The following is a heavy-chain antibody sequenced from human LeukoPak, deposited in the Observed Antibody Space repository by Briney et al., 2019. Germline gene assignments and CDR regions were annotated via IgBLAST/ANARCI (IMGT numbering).Heavy chain of an antibody. J-gene: IGHJ4*02. CDR2: VYYSGYS. V-gene: IGHV4-59*08. D-gene: IGHD2-21*01. CDR1: GGSITSYY. CDR3: ARHSIASDGARLFDY. Sequence: SETLSLTCTVSGGSITSYYWAWLRQPPEKGLEWIGYVYYSGYSNYNPSLKSRVSMSVNTSMNQFSLKLASVTAADTAVYYCARHSIASDGARLFDYWGRGTLVTVSS.